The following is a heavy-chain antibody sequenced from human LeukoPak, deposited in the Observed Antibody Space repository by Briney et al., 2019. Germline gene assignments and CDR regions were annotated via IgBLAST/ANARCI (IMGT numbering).Heavy chain of an antibody. J-gene: IGHJ4*02. CDR1: GYSISSGYY. Sequence: SETLSLTCAVSGYSISSGYYWGWIRQPPGKGLEWIGSIYYSGSTYYNPSLKSRVTISVDTSKNQFSLKLSSVTAADTAVYYCARVATTTNPPQRPFDYWGQGTPVTVSS. V-gene: IGHV4-38-2*01. CDR2: IYYSGST. D-gene: IGHD5-12*01. CDR3: ARVATTTNPPQRPFDY.